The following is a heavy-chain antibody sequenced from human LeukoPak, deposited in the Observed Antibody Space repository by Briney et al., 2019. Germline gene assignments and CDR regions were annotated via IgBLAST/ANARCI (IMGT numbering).Heavy chain of an antibody. D-gene: IGHD3-22*01. CDR2: ISTSGST. CDR1: AASISNYY. Sequence: SETLSLTCAVSAASISNYYWSWIRQAPGKGLEWIGYISTSGSTNYNPSLKSRVSISLDTSKNRFSLKLNFVTAAATAVYYCASTRSGYRYSFDYWGQGALVTVSS. J-gene: IGHJ4*02. V-gene: IGHV4-4*09. CDR3: ASTRSGYRYSFDY.